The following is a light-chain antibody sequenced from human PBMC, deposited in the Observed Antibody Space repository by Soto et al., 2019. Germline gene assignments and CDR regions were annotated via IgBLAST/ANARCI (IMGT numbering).Light chain of an antibody. Sequence: DIQMTQTPSSLSASVGDRVTITCRASQSISSYLNWYQQKPGKAPKLLIYAASSLQSGVPSRVSGSGSGTDFTLTISSLQPEDFATYYCQQSYRTRTFGQGTKVEIK. CDR2: AAS. V-gene: IGKV1-39*01. J-gene: IGKJ1*01. CDR1: QSISSY. CDR3: QQSYRTRT.